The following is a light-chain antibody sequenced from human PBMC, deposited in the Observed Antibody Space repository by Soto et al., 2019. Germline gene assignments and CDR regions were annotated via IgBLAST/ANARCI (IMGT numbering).Light chain of an antibody. CDR3: QSYDNSLNHVV. CDR2: SDN. Sequence: QSVLTQPPSVSGAPGQRVTIPCTGSSSNIGSFYDVHWYQQLPGTVPKLLIYSDNNRPSGVPDRFSGSKSGTAASLAITGLQAEDEADYCQSYDNSLNHVVFGGGTKVTVL. V-gene: IGLV1-40*01. CDR1: SSNIGSFYD. J-gene: IGLJ2*01.